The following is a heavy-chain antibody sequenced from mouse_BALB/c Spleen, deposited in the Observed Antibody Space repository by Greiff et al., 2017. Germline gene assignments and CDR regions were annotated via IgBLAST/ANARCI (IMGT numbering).Heavy chain of an antibody. CDR2: INPDSSTI. Sequence: CKASGFDFSRYWMSWVRQAPGKGLEWIGEINPDSSTINYTPSLKDKFIISRDNAKNTLYLQMSKVRSEDTALYYCARPSGYSWFAYWGQGTLVTGSA. CDR1: GFDFSRYW. J-gene: IGHJ3*01. V-gene: IGHV4-1*02. D-gene: IGHD2-3*01. CDR3: ARPSGYSWFAY.